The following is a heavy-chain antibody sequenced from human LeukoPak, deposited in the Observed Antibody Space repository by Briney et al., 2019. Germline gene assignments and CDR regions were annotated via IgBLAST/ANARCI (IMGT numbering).Heavy chain of an antibody. CDR3: AKGLDYYGSGSSPIDY. CDR2: ISYDGSNK. CDR1: GFTFSSYA. J-gene: IGHJ4*02. V-gene: IGHV3-30*04. D-gene: IGHD3-10*01. Sequence: PGGSLRLSCAASGFTFSSYAMHWVRQAPGKGLEWVAVISYDGSNKYYADSVKGRFTISRDNSKNTLYLQMNSLRAEDTAVYYCAKGLDYYGSGSSPIDYWGQGTLVTVSS.